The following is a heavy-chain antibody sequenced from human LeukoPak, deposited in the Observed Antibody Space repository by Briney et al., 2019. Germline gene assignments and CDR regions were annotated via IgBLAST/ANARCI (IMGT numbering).Heavy chain of an antibody. CDR1: GYNFNGYF. D-gene: IGHD2-8*01. CDR2: IDPNSGGT. J-gene: IGHJ6*03. Sequence: ASVKVSCRASGYNFNGYFLHWLRQGPGQGPEWMGWIDPNSGGTIYAQKFQGRVTMTRDTSISTAYMEMSSLTSDDTAVYYCARSARHCNNGVCFTDYYIDLWGKGTTVIVSS. CDR3: ARSARHCNNGVCFTDYYIDL. V-gene: IGHV1-2*02.